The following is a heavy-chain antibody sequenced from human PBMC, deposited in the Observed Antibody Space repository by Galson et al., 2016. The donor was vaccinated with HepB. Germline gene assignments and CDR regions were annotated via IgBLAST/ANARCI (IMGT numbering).Heavy chain of an antibody. V-gene: IGHV3-64D*06. CDR3: VKETTDAVGALDC. CDR1: GFIFSIYT. D-gene: IGHD4/OR15-4a*01. Sequence: SLRLSCAASGFIFSIYTMHWVRQAPGKGLEYVSAISSNGGRTYYADSVKGRFTISRDNSKNALYLQMSSLRPEDTAAYYCVKETTDAVGALDCWGQGTLVIVSS. CDR2: ISSNGGRT. J-gene: IGHJ4*02.